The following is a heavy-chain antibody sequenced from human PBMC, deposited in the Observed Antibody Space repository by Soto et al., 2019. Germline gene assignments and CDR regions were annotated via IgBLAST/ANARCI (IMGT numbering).Heavy chain of an antibody. V-gene: IGHV1-69*11. J-gene: IGHJ6*02. D-gene: IGHD4-4*01. CDR2: IIPYIGTA. CDR3: AVVVMTTVSSSYYYGMDV. Sequence: SVKVSCKASGGTFSSYAISWVRQAPGQELEWMGRIIPYIGTANYAQKFQGRVTITADESTSTAYMELTGLRCEDTAVYYCAVVVMTTVSSSYYYGMDVWGQGSTVTVP. CDR1: GGTFSSYA.